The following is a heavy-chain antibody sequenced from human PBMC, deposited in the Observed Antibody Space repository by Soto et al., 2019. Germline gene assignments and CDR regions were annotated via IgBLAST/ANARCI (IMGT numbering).Heavy chain of an antibody. CDR1: GFTFNSYA. CDR3: VRKYPGTRPFDY. D-gene: IGHD2-2*01. CDR2: IGTDGNT. Sequence: GGSLRLSCAASGFTFNSYAMNWVRQAPGKGLAWVSAIGTDGNTYYANSVKGRFTISRDNSRTTLYLQMDSLRVEDTALYYCVRKYPGTRPFDYWGQGTLVTVSS. J-gene: IGHJ4*01. V-gene: IGHV3-23*01.